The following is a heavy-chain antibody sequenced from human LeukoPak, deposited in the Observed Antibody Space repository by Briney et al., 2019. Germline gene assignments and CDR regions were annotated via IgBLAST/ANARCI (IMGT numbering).Heavy chain of an antibody. CDR2: IYYSGST. CDR1: GGSISSYY. D-gene: IGHD2-2*01. CDR3: ARDHQDCSSTSCLGYYYYMDV. V-gene: IGHV4-59*01. J-gene: IGHJ6*03. Sequence: SETLSPTCTVSGGSISSYYWSWIRQPPGKGLEWIGYIYYSGSTNYNPSLKSRVTISVDTSKNQFSLKLSSVTAADTAVYYCARDHQDCSSTSCLGYYYYMDVWGKGTTVTVSS.